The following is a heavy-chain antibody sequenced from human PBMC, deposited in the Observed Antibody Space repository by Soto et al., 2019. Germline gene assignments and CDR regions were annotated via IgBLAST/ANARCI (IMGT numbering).Heavy chain of an antibody. V-gene: IGHV4-30-4*01. CDR1: GGSISSGDYY. Sequence: SETLSLTCTVSGGSISSGDYYWSWIRQPPGKGLEWIGYIYYSGSTYYNPSLKSRVTISVDTSKNQFSLKLSSVTAADTAVYYCARDASIATRYFDYWGQGTLVTV. D-gene: IGHD6-6*01. J-gene: IGHJ4*02. CDR2: IYYSGST. CDR3: ARDASIATRYFDY.